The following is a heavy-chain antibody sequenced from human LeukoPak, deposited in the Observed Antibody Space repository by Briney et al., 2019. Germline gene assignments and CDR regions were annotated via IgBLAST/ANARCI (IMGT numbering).Heavy chain of an antibody. CDR2: ISYDGSNK. J-gene: IGHJ4*02. V-gene: IGHV3-30*18. CDR3: AKDAKSSSSWYVHSDY. D-gene: IGHD6-13*01. CDR1: GFTFSSYG. Sequence: PGGSLRLSCAASGFTFSSYGMHWVRQAPGKGLEWVAVISYDGSNKYYADSVKGRFTISRDNSKNTLYLQMNSLRAEDTAVYYCAKDAKSSSSWYVHSDYWGQGTLVTVSS.